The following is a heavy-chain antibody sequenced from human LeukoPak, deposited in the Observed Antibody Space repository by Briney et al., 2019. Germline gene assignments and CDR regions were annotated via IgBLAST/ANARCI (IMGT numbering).Heavy chain of an antibody. CDR1: GFTFSSYA. V-gene: IGHV3-64*01. J-gene: IGHJ4*02. D-gene: IGHD2-15*01. CDR2: ITNNGGST. CDR3: ARDGSDCRGGTCDRGPYDY. Sequence: GGSLRLSCAASGFTFSSYAMHWVRQAPGMGLEYVSAITNNGGSTYYGNSVKGRFTISRDNSKNTLYLQMGSLRADDMAVYYCARDGSDCRGGTCDRGPYDYWGQGTLVTVSS.